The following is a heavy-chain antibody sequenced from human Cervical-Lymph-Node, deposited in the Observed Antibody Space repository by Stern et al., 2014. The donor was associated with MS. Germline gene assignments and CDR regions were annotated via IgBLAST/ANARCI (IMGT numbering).Heavy chain of an antibody. V-gene: IGHV3-15*01. Sequence: EVQLEESGGGLVKPGGSLRLSCAASGFTFSNAWMSWVRQAPGKGLAWVGRIKSKTAGGTTDYAAPVKRRFTISRDDSKNTLYLQMNSLKTEDTAVYYCTTAIYSSGWYTPNRFDPWGQGTLVTVSS. CDR2: IKSKTAGGTT. D-gene: IGHD6-19*01. J-gene: IGHJ5*02. CDR3: TTAIYSSGWYTPNRFDP. CDR1: GFTFSNAW.